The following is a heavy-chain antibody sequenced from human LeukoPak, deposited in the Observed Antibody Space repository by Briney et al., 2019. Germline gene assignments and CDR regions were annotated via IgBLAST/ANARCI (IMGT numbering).Heavy chain of an antibody. CDR2: IFYSGTT. CDR1: GGSISSATSY. V-gene: IGHV4-39*07. Sequence: SETLSLTCSVSGGSISSATSYWAWIRQSPGKGLEWIGSIFYSGTTYYNPSLKSRVSISFDTPKNQFSLKLSSVTAADTAVYYCARVGYCSHGSCLRLDWYFDLWGRGTLVTVSS. D-gene: IGHD2-15*01. CDR3: ARVGYCSHGSCLRLDWYFDL. J-gene: IGHJ2*01.